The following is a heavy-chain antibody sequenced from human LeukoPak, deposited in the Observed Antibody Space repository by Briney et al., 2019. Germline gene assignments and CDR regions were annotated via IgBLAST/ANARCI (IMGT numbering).Heavy chain of an antibody. D-gene: IGHD3-10*01. J-gene: IGHJ4*02. Sequence: SETLSLTCSVSGGSINSGSYYWSWIRQHPGKGLEWIGYIYHSGSTYYNPSLKSRVTISVDTSKNQFSLKLSSVTAADTAVFYCARGPPYGSGSYYSVWGQGTLVTVSS. CDR1: GGSINSGSYY. CDR3: ARGPPYGSGSYYSV. V-gene: IGHV4-31*03. CDR2: IYHSGST.